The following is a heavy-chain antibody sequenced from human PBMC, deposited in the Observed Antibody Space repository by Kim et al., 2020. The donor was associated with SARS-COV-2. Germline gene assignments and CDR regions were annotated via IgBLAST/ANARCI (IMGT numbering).Heavy chain of an antibody. CDR3: ARGASITIFGVVITPNWFDH. Sequence: RITISVDTSKNQFSLKLSSVTAADTAVYYCARGASITIFGVVITPNWFDHWGQGTLVTVSS. D-gene: IGHD3-3*01. V-gene: IGHV4-34*01. J-gene: IGHJ5*02.